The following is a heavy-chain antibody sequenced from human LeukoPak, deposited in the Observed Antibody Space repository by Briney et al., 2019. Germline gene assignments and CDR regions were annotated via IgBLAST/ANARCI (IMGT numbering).Heavy chain of an antibody. CDR3: ARARTVGGSYRGVPYYYMDV. Sequence: ASVKVSCKASGYTFTSYGISWVRQAPGQGLEWMGWISAYNGNTNYAQKLQGRVTMTTDTSTSTAYMELRSLRSDDTAVYYCARARTVGGSYRGVPYYYMDVWGKGTTVTVSS. V-gene: IGHV1-18*01. CDR2: ISAYNGNT. D-gene: IGHD1-26*01. CDR1: GYTFTSYG. J-gene: IGHJ6*03.